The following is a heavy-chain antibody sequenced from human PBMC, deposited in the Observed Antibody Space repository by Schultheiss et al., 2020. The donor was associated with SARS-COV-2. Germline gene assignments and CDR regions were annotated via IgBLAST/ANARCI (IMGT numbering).Heavy chain of an antibody. Sequence: SETLSLTCTVSGGSISSYYWSWIRQPPGKGLEWIGYIYYSGSTNYNPSLKSRVTISVDTSKNQFSLKLSSVTAADTAVYYCARDLLWFRELFGMDVWGQGTTVTVSS. CDR1: GGSISSYY. CDR3: ARDLLWFRELFGMDV. J-gene: IGHJ6*02. D-gene: IGHD3-10*01. V-gene: IGHV4-59*12. CDR2: IYYSGST.